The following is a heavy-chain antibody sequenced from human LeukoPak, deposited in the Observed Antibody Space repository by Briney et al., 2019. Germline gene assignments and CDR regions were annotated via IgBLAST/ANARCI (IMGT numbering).Heavy chain of an antibody. V-gene: IGHV4-34*01. D-gene: IGHD3-10*01. Sequence: SETLSLTCAVCGGSFSGYYWSWIRQPPGKGLEWIGEINHSGSTNYNPSLKSRVTISVDTSKNQFSLKLSSVTAADTAVYYCARHVRLLWFGNNWFDPWGQGTLVTVSS. CDR3: ARHVRLLWFGNNWFDP. CDR2: INHSGST. CDR1: GGSFSGYY. J-gene: IGHJ5*02.